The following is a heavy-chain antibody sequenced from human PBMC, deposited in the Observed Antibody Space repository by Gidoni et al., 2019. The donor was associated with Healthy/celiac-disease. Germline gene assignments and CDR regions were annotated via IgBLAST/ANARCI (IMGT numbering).Heavy chain of an antibody. CDR2: IYSGGST. J-gene: IGHJ5*02. D-gene: IGHD4-17*01. Sequence: EVQLVESGGGLVQPGGSLRLSCAASGFTVSSNYMRWVRQAPGKGLEWVSVIYSGGSTYYADSVEGRFTISRDNSKNTLYLLMNSLRAEDTAVYYCARALDYGGNSPWGQGTLVTVSS. CDR3: ARALDYGGNSP. CDR1: GFTVSSNY. V-gene: IGHV3-66*01.